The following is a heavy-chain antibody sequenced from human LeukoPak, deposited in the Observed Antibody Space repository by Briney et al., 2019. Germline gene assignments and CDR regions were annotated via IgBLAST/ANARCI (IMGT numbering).Heavy chain of an antibody. Sequence: GGSLRLSCAASEFTFVRYAMNWVRQAPGKGLEWVSYISSSSFKIGYADSVKGRFTISRDNSKNTLYLQMNSLRAEDTAVYYCAKGPYYDSSGYHRWYFDYWGQGTLVTVSS. V-gene: IGHV3-48*01. CDR2: ISSSSFKI. CDR3: AKGPYYDSSGYHRWYFDY. D-gene: IGHD3-22*01. CDR1: EFTFVRYA. J-gene: IGHJ4*02.